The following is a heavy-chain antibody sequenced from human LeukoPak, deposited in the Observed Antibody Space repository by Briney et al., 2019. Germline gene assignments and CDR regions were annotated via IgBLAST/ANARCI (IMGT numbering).Heavy chain of an antibody. CDR2: MNSDGGNT. CDR1: GFTFSTYW. Sequence: PGGSLRLSCAASGFTFSTYWIHWVRQAPGKGLVWVSRMNSDGGNTVYADSAKGRFTISRDNVKNTVYLQMNSLRAEDTAVYYCAREAYSNYAYDMWGQGTMVIVSS. V-gene: IGHV3-74*01. D-gene: IGHD6-13*01. CDR3: AREAYSNYAYDM. J-gene: IGHJ3*02.